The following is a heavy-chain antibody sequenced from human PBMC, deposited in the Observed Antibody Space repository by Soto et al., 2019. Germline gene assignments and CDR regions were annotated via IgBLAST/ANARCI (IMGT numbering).Heavy chain of an antibody. CDR3: AKVDTATEQGVFYYYGMDV. CDR1: GFTFSSYG. CDR2: ISYDGSNK. J-gene: IGHJ6*02. Sequence: QVQLVESGGGVVQPGRSLRLSCAASGFTFSSYGMHWVRQAPGKGLEWVAVISYDGSNKYYADSVKGRFTISRDNSKNTRYLQMNSLRAEDTAVYYCAKVDTATEQGVFYYYGMDVWGQGTTVTVSS. D-gene: IGHD5-18*01. V-gene: IGHV3-30*18.